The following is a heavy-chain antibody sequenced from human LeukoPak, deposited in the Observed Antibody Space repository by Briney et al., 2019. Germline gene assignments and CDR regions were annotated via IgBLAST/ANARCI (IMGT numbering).Heavy chain of an antibody. D-gene: IGHD2-2*01. CDR2: INHSGST. Sequence: SETLSLTCAVYGGSFSGYYWSWLRQPPGKGLEWIGEINHSGSTNYNPSLKSRVTISVDTSKNQFSLKLSSVTAADTAVYYCASRVPPVVPAAMINNWFDPWGQGTLVTVSS. V-gene: IGHV4-34*01. CDR1: GGSFSGYY. J-gene: IGHJ5*02. CDR3: ASRVPPVVPAAMINNWFDP.